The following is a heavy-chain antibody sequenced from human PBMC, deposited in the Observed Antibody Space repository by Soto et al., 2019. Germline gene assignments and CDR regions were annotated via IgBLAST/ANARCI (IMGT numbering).Heavy chain of an antibody. D-gene: IGHD2-15*01. J-gene: IGHJ4*02. CDR2: INSGANT. V-gene: IGHV3-23*01. CDR1: GFTFSNYV. CDR3: ASSRGDCSGGSCYSVLGFDY. Sequence: GGSLRLSCAASGFTFSNYVMSWVRQAPGKGLEWVSSINSGANTYYADSVKGRFTISRDNSKNTLYLQMNSLRAEDTAVYYCASSRGDCSGGSCYSVLGFDYWGQGTLVTVSS.